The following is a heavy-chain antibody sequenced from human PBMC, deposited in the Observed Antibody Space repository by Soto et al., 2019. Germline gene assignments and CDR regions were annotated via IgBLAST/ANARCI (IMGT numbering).Heavy chain of an antibody. J-gene: IGHJ6*02. CDR2: ISGGGGST. D-gene: IGHD4-17*01. V-gene: IGHV3-23*01. CDR1: GFTFSSYA. CDR3: AKDRNTVDYHYGMDV. Sequence: EVQLLESGGGLVQPGGSLRLSCAASGFTFSSYAMTWVRQAPGKGLEWVPGISGGGGSTYYADSVKGRFTISRDNSKNTLFLQMNSLRAEDTAVYYCAKDRNTVDYHYGMDVWGQGTTVTVSS.